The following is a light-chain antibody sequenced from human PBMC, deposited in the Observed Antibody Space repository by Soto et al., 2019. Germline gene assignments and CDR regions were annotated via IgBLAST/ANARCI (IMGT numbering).Light chain of an antibody. V-gene: IGLV1-40*01. CDR3: LSYDRGRSESV. J-gene: IGLJ1*01. CDR1: SSNIGADYD. CDR2: GNS. Sequence: QSVLTQPPSVSGAPGQRVTISCTGSSSNIGADYDVHWYQQLPGTAPKLLISGNSNRPSGVPDRFSGSKSGASASLAITGLQAEDEADYYCLSYDRGRSESVFGSGTKLTVL.